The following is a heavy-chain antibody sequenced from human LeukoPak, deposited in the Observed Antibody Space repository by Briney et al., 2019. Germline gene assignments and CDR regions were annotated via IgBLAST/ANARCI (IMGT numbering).Heavy chain of an antibody. D-gene: IGHD5-18*01. Sequence: SVKVSCKASGGTFSSYAISWVRQAPGQGLEWMGRIIPIFGTANYAQKFQGRVTITTDESTSTAYMELSSLRSEDTAVYYCARDGGYSYGQSYYYYMDVWGKGTTVTVSS. J-gene: IGHJ6*03. CDR1: GGTFSSYA. V-gene: IGHV1-69*05. CDR3: ARDGGYSYGQSYYYYMDV. CDR2: IIPIFGTA.